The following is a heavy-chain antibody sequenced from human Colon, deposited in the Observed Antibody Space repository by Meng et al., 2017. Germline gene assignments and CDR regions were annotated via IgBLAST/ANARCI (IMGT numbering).Heavy chain of an antibody. J-gene: IGHJ5*02. CDR1: GVSISDYY. V-gene: IGHV4-4*07. CDR2: IRGSGST. CDR3: ARDHAPFDYGLSRPGLDP. D-gene: IGHD4/OR15-4a*01. Sequence: VQLQVSGPGLVKPPETLPLTCNVSGVSISDYYWNWIRQPVGKGLEWIGRIRGSGSTNFNPSLKSRVTMSVDTSKNQFSLKLYSVTAADTAVYFCARDHAPFDYGLSRPGLDPWGQGTLVTVSS.